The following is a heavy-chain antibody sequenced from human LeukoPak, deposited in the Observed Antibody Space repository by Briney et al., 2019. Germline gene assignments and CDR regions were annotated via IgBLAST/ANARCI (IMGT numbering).Heavy chain of an antibody. D-gene: IGHD2-15*01. V-gene: IGHV3-21*01. J-gene: IGHJ6*03. Sequence: GGSLRLSCAASGFTFSSYSMNWVRQAPGKGLEWVSSISSSSSYIYYADSVKGRFTISRDNAKNSLYLQMNSLRAEDTAVYYCARDRYCSGGSCYYYYYMDVWGKGTTVTVSS. CDR1: GFTFSSYS. CDR2: ISSSSSYI. CDR3: ARDRYCSGGSCYYYYYMDV.